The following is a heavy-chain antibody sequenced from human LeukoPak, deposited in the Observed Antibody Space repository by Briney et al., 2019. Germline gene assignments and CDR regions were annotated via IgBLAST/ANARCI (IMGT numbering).Heavy chain of an antibody. V-gene: IGHV1-46*01. CDR2: INPSGGST. CDR3: ARGGNDYGDYVGAFDI. J-gene: IGHJ3*02. D-gene: IGHD4-17*01. Sequence: GASVKVSCEASGYTFTSYYMHWVRQAPGQGLEWMGIINPSGGSTSYAQKFQGRVTMTRDTSTSTVYMELSSLRSEDTAVYYCARGGNDYGDYVGAFDIWGQGTMVTVSS. CDR1: GYTFTSYY.